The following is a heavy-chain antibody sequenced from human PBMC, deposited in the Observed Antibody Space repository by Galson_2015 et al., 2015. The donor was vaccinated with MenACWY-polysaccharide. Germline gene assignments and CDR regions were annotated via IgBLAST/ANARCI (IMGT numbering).Heavy chain of an antibody. CDR1: GGSISSGVHY. Sequence: GGSISSGVHYWSWIRQPAGKGLEWIGRINTSGSATYNPSLKSRVTISVDTSKNQFSLNVRSVTAADTAVYFCVRETGSGAYYNDYHRMDVWGRGTTVIVSS. D-gene: IGHD3-10*01. J-gene: IGHJ6*02. V-gene: IGHV4-61*02. CDR3: VRETGSGAYYNDYHRMDV. CDR2: INTSGSA.